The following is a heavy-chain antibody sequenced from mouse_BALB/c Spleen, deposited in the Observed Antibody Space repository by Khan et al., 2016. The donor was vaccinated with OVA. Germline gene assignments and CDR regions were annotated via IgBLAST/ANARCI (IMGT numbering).Heavy chain of an antibody. Sequence: QVQLQQSGAELARPGASVKLSCKASGYTFTDYYINWVKQRTGQGLEWIGEISPGSGDTYYNERFKGKATRTADKSSSTAYMQLSSLTSEASVVYFCARRNYFGYTFAYWGQGTLVTVSA. V-gene: IGHV1-77*01. CDR2: ISPGSGDT. CDR3: ARRNYFGYTFAY. J-gene: IGHJ3*01. CDR1: GYTFTDYY. D-gene: IGHD1-2*01.